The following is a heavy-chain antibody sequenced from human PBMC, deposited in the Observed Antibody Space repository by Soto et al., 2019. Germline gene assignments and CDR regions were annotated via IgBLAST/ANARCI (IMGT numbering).Heavy chain of an antibody. J-gene: IGHJ6*02. CDR3: AREIDSNYDGWDX. D-gene: IGHD3-16*01. V-gene: IGHV3-33*01. Sequence: SLTLSCAASGFSFSNFAMNWVRQAPGKGLELVARVCYDVSSKYYVYSFKGRFTIYRENSKGTVYLQMNSLRAEYTGVYYCAREIDSNYDGWDXWGQGTSVTVP. CDR2: VCYDVSSK. CDR1: GFSFSNFA.